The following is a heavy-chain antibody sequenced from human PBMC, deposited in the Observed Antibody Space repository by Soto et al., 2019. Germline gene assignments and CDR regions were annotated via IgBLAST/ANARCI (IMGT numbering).Heavy chain of an antibody. Sequence: ASVKVSCKASGYTFTSYGMNWVRQAPGRGLEWMGWINPGNGNTKYSQKFQGRVTMTRDTSTSTVYMELSSLRSVDTAVYYCARGGDNCSGGSCYSRYYYGMDVWGQGTTVTVSS. CDR2: INPGNGNT. CDR3: ARGGDNCSGGSCYSRYYYGMDV. CDR1: GYTFTSYG. J-gene: IGHJ6*02. V-gene: IGHV1-3*01. D-gene: IGHD2-15*01.